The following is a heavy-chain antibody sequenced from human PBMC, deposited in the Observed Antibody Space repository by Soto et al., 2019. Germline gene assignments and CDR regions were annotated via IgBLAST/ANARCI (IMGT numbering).Heavy chain of an antibody. CDR1: GDSISSSDWY. J-gene: IGHJ4*02. Sequence: PSETLSLTCTVSGDSISSSDWYWGWIRQPPGKGLEWIGNIYYRGSTYYKPSLKSRVTVSADTSNNQFSLKLGSVSAADTAVYYCVRQYSSSPYYFDSWGQGILVTVS. CDR2: IYYRGST. D-gene: IGHD2-2*01. CDR3: VRQYSSSPYYFDS. V-gene: IGHV4-39*01.